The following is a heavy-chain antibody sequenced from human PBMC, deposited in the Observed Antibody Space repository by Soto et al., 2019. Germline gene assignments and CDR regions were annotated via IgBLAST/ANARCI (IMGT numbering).Heavy chain of an antibody. Sequence: EVQLVESGGGLVKPGGSLRLSCAASALTFSTYSMYWVRQAPGKGLEWVSSISSSSSSIYYADSVRGRFTISRDSAKNSLYLQMNSLRAEDTAMYYCAKDNGYDAATLDYWGQGTLVTVSS. CDR1: ALTFSTYS. CDR2: ISSSSSSI. V-gene: IGHV3-21*01. CDR3: AKDNGYDAATLDY. J-gene: IGHJ4*02. D-gene: IGHD5-12*01.